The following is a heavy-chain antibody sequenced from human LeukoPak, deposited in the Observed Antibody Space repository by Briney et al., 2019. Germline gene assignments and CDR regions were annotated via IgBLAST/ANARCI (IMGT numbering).Heavy chain of an antibody. J-gene: IGHJ2*01. V-gene: IGHV5-51*01. CDR2: IYGGDSDT. CDR3: ARPPAAADTLSNWYFDL. Sequence: GDSLKISCKCSGFSFTGHWIGWVRQLPGKGLEWMGIIYGGDSDTRYSPSFQGQVTISADKSITTAYLQWSSLKTSDTAMYYCARPPAAADTLSNWYFDLWGRGTLVTVSS. D-gene: IGHD6-13*01. CDR1: GFSFTGHW.